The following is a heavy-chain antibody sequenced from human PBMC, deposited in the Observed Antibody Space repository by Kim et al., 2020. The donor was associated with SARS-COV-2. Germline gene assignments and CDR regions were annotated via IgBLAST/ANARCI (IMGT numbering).Heavy chain of an antibody. J-gene: IGHJ4*02. D-gene: IGHD5-12*01. CDR3: TTASRGYSDY. V-gene: IGHV3-15*01. CDR2: TT. Sequence: TTDYAAPVKGRITISRDDSKNTLYLQMNSLKTEDTAVYYCTTASRGYSDYWGQGTLVTVSS.